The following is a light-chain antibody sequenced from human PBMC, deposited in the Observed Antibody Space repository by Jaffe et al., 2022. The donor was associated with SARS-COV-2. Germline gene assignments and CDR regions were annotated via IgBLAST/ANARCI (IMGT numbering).Light chain of an antibody. CDR2: DVS. Sequence: QSALTQPASVSGSPGQSITISCTGSSSDVGGFNSVSWYQQHPGKAPKLMIYDVSNRPSGVSNRFSGSKSGSSASLTISGLQAEDEADYYCCSYTSTNTRPLFGGGTKLTVL. CDR1: SSDVGGFNS. J-gene: IGLJ3*02. CDR3: CSYTSTNTRPL. V-gene: IGLV2-14*03.